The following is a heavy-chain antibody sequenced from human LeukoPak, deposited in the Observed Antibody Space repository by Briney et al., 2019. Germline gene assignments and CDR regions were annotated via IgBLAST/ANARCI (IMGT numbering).Heavy chain of an antibody. CDR3: ARADIAAAGHSNDY. V-gene: IGHV4-34*01. J-gene: IGHJ4*02. D-gene: IGHD6-13*01. CDR2: INHSGST. CDR1: GGSFSGYY. Sequence: SETLSLTCAVYGGSFSGYYWSWIRQPPGKGLEWIGEINHSGSTNYNPSLKSRVTISVDTSKNQFSLKLSSVTAADTAVYYCARADIAAAGHSNDYWGQGTLVTVSS.